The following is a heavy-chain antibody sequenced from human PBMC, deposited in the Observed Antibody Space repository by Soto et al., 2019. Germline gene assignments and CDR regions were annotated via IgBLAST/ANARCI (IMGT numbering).Heavy chain of an antibody. CDR3: AIRASYYDSTGYFDY. Sequence: GGSLRLSCAACGFTFSSYWMHWVRQAPGKGLVWVSRINSDGSSTSYADSVKGRFTISRDNAKNTLYLQMNSLRAEDTAVYYCAIRASYYDSTGYFDYWGQGTLVTVSS. CDR2: INSDGSST. D-gene: IGHD3-22*01. V-gene: IGHV3-74*01. CDR1: GFTFSSYW. J-gene: IGHJ4*02.